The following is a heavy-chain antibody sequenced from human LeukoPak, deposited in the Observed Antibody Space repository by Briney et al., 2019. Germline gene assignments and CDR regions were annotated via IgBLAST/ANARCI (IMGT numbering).Heavy chain of an antibody. D-gene: IGHD3-22*01. CDR2: IYYSGST. V-gene: IGHV4-59*08. J-gene: IGHJ4*02. CDR1: GGPISSYY. Sequence: SETLSLTCTVSGGPISSYYWSWIRQPPGKGLEWIGYIYYSGSTNYNPSLKSRVTISVDTSKNQFSLKLSSVTAADTAVYYCARLSDYYDSSGPPGDYWGQGTLVTVSS. CDR3: ARLSDYYDSSGPPGDY.